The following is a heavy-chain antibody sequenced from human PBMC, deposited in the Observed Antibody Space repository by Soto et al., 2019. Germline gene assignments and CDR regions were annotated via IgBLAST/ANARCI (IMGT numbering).Heavy chain of an antibody. D-gene: IGHD2-15*01. CDR2: IYPFDSDR. CDR1: GFTFSNYW. J-gene: IGHJ5*02. V-gene: IGHV5-51*01. Sequence: PGESLKISCEGSGFTFSNYWIGWVRQMPGKGLEWMGIIYPFDSDRRYSPSFQGQVTLSVDKSINTAYLQWSSLKASDTAVYYCANDRGRGGRYPRSKYTWGKGTVVSVS. CDR3: ANDRGRGGRYPRSKYT.